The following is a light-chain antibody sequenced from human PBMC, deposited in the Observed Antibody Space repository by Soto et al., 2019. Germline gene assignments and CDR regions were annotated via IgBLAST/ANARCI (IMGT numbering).Light chain of an antibody. CDR1: QSVSSY. Sequence: EIVLTQSPATLSLSPGERATLSCRASQSVSSYLVWYQQTPGQAPRLLIHDASNRATGIPARFSGSGSGTDFTLTISSLEPEDSAVYYCQPSASCPHAFGQGTKLEIK. V-gene: IGKV3-11*01. CDR2: DAS. CDR3: QPSASCPHA. J-gene: IGKJ2*01.